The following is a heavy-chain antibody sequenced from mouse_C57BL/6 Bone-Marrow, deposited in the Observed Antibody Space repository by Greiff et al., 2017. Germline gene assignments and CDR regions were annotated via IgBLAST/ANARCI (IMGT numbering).Heavy chain of an antibody. CDR1: GFTSTSYR. CDR3: AQLKYYFDY. J-gene: IGHJ2*01. V-gene: IGHV1-81*01. CDR2: IYPRSGIT. Sequence: LPESGAELARPGASVTLSCKASGFTSTSYRISWVTQRTGQGLEWIGEIYPRSGITHYIEKFKGKATLNPDKSSRTAYVGLRSLTSEDSAIYCCAQLKYYFDYGGQCTTLTVST. D-gene: IGHD3-1*01.